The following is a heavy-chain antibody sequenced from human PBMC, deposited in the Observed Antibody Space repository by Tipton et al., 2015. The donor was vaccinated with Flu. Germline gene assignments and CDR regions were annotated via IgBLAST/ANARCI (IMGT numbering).Heavy chain of an antibody. CDR2: IYYSGGT. D-gene: IGHD2-21*01. J-gene: IGHJ4*02. V-gene: IGHV4-39*07. CDR3: ARVTIVVVAAPGIYFDY. CDR1: GGSISSSSYY. Sequence: TLSLTCTVSGGSISSSSYYWGWIRQPPGKGLEWIGSIYYSGGTYYNPPLKSRVTISVDTSKNQFSLKLSSVTAADTAVYYCARVTIVVVAAPGIYFDYWGQGTLVTVSS.